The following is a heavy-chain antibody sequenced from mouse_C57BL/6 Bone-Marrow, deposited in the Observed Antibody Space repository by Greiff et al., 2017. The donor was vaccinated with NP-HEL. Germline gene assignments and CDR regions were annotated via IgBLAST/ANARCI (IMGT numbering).Heavy chain of an antibody. Sequence: VQLKESGGGLVQPGGSLKLSCAASGFTFSDYGMAWVRQAPRKGPEWVAFISNLAYSIYYADTVTGRFTISRENAKNTLYLEMSSLRSEDTAMYYCARRPYWYFDVWGTGTTVTVSS. J-gene: IGHJ1*03. CDR3: ARRPYWYFDV. V-gene: IGHV5-15*01. CDR2: ISNLAYSI. CDR1: GFTFSDYG.